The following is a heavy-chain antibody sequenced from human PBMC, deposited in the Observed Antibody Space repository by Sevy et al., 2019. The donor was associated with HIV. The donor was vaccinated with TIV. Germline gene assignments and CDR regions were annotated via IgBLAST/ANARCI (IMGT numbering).Heavy chain of an antibody. J-gene: IGHJ3*02. CDR3: AGGRYDSSGSFDAFDI. V-gene: IGHV3-23*01. D-gene: IGHD3-22*01. CDR1: GFTFISYA. CDR2: IYGSSGAR. Sequence: GGSLRLSCKPSGFTFISYAMNWVRQAPGKGLEWVSTIYGSSGARYYGDSVKGRFTISRDNSKNTLYLQMNSLRTEDTAVYYCAGGRYDSSGSFDAFDIWSQGTMVTVSS.